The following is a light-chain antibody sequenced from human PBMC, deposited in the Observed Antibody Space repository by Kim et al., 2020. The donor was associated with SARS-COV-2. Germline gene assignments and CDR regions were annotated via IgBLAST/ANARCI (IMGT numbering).Light chain of an antibody. V-gene: IGLV2-14*04. CDR2: DVR. Sequence: GRSHTISCTGTSGDVSGYNFISWYQQHPGKAPKLMIYDVRRRPSGVSNRFSGSKSGNTASMTISGLQAEDEADYYCSSYTSSSTYVFGTGTKVTVL. CDR3: SSYTSSSTYV. J-gene: IGLJ1*01. CDR1: SGDVSGYNF.